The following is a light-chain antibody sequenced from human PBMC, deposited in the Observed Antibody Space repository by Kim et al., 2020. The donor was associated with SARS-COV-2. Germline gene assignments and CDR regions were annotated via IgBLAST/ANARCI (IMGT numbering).Light chain of an antibody. CDR2: NYS. CDR3: QVWDSSSDHPV. V-gene: IGLV3-21*04. J-gene: IGLJ3*02. Sequence: ATRKTARITCGGNNIGSKSVHGYQQKPGQAPVLVIYNYSDRPSGIPERFSGSNSGNTATLTISRVEAGDEADYYCQVWDSSSDHPVFGGGTQLTVL. CDR1: NIGSKS.